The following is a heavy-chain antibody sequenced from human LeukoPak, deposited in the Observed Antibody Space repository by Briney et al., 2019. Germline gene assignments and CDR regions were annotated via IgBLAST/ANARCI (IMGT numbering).Heavy chain of an antibody. D-gene: IGHD2-2*01. CDR2: INPNSGGT. CDR1: GYTFTGYY. Sequence: GASVKVSCKASGYTFTGYYMHWVRQAPGQGLEWKGWINPNSGGTNYAQKFQGRVTMTRDTSISTAYMELSRLRSDDTAVYYCARDPPGYCSSTSCPFDYWGQGTLVTVSS. J-gene: IGHJ4*02. V-gene: IGHV1-2*02. CDR3: ARDPPGYCSSTSCPFDY.